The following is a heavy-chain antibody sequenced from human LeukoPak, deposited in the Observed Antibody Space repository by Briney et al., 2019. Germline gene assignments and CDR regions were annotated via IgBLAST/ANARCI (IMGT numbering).Heavy chain of an antibody. CDR1: GYTFTSYG. J-gene: IGHJ6*03. Sequence: GPVKVSCKASGYTFTSYGISWVRQAPGQGLEWMGWISAYNGNTNYAQKLQGRVTMTTDTSTSTAYMELRSLRSDDTAVYYCARDFPHYYYYMDVWGKGTTVTVSS. V-gene: IGHV1-18*01. CDR3: ARDFPHYYYYMDV. CDR2: ISAYNGNT.